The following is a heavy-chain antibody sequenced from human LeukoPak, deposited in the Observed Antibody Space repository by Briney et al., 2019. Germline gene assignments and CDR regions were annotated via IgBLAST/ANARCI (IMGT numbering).Heavy chain of an antibody. Sequence: GESLKISCKGSGYSFTSYWIGWVRQMPGKGLEWMGIIYPGDSDTRYSPSFQGQVTISADKSISTAYLQWSSLKASDTAMYYCARRGYCSSTSCYWYYSDYWGQGTLVTVSS. J-gene: IGHJ4*02. CDR2: IYPGDSDT. V-gene: IGHV5-51*01. CDR1: GYSFTSYW. CDR3: ARRGYCSSTSCYWYYSDY. D-gene: IGHD2-2*01.